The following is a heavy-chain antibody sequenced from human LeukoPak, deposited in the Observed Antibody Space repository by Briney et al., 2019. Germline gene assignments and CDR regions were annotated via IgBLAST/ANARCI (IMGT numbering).Heavy chain of an antibody. J-gene: IGHJ5*02. V-gene: IGHV1-8*02. CDR1: GYTFTSYD. CDR2: MNPNSGNT. CDR3: ARIRGGITMVRGAKNWFDP. Sequence: ASVKVSCKASGYTFTSYDINWVRQATGQGLEWMGWMNPNSGNTGYAQKFQGRVTMTRDTSISTAYMELSRLRSDDTAVYYCARIRGGITMVRGAKNWFDPWGQGSLVTVSS. D-gene: IGHD3-10*01.